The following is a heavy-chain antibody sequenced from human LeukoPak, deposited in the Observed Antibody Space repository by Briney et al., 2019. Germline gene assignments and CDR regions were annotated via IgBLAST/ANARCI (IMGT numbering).Heavy chain of an antibody. CDR1: GGSISSGGYY. D-gene: IGHD3-22*01. CDR3: ARGLSITMIEIDP. Sequence: PSETLSLTCTVSGGSISSGGYYWSWIRQHPGKGLEWIGYIYYSGSTYYNPSLKSRVTISVDTSKNQFSLKLSSVTAADTAVYYCARGLSITMIEIDPWGQGTLVTVSS. J-gene: IGHJ5*02. V-gene: IGHV4-30-4*08. CDR2: IYYSGST.